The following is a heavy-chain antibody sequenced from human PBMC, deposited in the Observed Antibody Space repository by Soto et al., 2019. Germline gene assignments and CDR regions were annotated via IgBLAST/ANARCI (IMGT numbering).Heavy chain of an antibody. CDR3: ATGPGLGDCRAHCYRWFVH. CDR2: IYYSGST. J-gene: IGHJ5*02. D-gene: IGHD2-15*01. V-gene: IGHV4-30-4*08. CDR1: GGSISSGDYY. Sequence: PSETLSLTCTVSGGSISSGDYYWSWIRQPPGKGLEWIGYIYYSGSTYYNPSLKSRVTISVDTSKNQFSLKLSSVTAADTAVYYCATGPGLGDCRAHCYRWFVHWGPGALVTVSS.